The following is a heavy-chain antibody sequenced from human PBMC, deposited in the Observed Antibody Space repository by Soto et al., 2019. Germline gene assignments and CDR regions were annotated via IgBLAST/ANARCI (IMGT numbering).Heavy chain of an antibody. CDR2: IYYSGST. D-gene: IGHD2-15*01. J-gene: IGHJ6*02. CDR3: ARMVAAAKGHFYYYGMDV. CDR1: GGSISSGGNY. V-gene: IGHV4-31*03. Sequence: QVQLRESGPGLVKPSQTLSLICTVSGGSISSGGNYWSWIRQHPGKGLEWIGYIYYSGSTYYNPSLKSRVTISVDTSSNQSSLKLSSVTAADTAVYYCARMVAAAKGHFYYYGMDVWGQGTTVTVSS.